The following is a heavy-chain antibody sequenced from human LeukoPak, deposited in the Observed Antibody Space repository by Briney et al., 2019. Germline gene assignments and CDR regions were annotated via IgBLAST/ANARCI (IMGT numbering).Heavy chain of an antibody. CDR1: GFTFSDYY. CDR3: ARGRRYYDFWSGSRYYYYGMDV. V-gene: IGHV3-11*01. D-gene: IGHD3-3*01. J-gene: IGHJ6*02. Sequence: GGSLRLSCAASGFTFSDYYMSWIRQAPGKGLEWVSYISSSGSPIYYADSVKGRFTITRDNAKNSLYLQMTSLRPEDTAVYYCARGRRYYDFWSGSRYYYYGMDVWGQGTTVTVSS. CDR2: ISSSGSPI.